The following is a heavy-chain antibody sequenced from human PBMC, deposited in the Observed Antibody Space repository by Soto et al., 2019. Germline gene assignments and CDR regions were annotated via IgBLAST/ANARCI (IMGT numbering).Heavy chain of an antibody. D-gene: IGHD6-19*01. CDR3: AKRSSQWLANFDY. V-gene: IGHV3-23*01. J-gene: IGHJ4*02. Sequence: GGSLRLSCAASGFTFSSYWMSWVRQAPGKGLEWVSGISGNGGSTYYADSVKGRFTISRDNSKNTLYLQMNSLRAEDTAVYYCAKRSSQWLANFDYWGQGTLVTVSS. CDR1: GFTFSSYW. CDR2: ISGNGGST.